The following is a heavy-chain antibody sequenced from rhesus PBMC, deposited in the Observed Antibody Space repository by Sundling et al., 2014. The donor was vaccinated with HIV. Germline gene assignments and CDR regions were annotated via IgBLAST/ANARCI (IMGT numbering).Heavy chain of an antibody. V-gene: IGHV1-198*02. CDR1: GFTFGSYA. J-gene: IGHJ6*01. D-gene: IGHD2-27*01. Sequence: QVQLVQSGAEVKKPGASVKVSCKASGFTFGSYAINWVRQAPGQGLEWMGVIIPLVGITNYAEKFQGRVTITADTSTSTAYMELSSLRSEDTAVYYCARGPGGGWNYGYCSGTRCYLDSWGQGSSSPSPQ. CDR2: IIPLVGIT. CDR3: ARGPGGGWNYGYCSGTRCYLDS.